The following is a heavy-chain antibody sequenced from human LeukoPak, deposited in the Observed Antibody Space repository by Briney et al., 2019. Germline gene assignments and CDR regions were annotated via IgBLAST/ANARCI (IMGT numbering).Heavy chain of an antibody. V-gene: IGHV3-7*01. Sequence: QPGGSLRLSCAASGFTNGMSWVRQAPGKGLEWVANIKQDGSEKYYVDSVKGRFTISRDNAKNSLYLQMNSLRAEDTAVYYCARGTIGARWGFDYWGQGTLVTVSS. CDR3: ARGTIGARWGFDY. J-gene: IGHJ4*02. D-gene: IGHD3-10*01. CDR2: IKQDGSEK. CDR1: GFTNG.